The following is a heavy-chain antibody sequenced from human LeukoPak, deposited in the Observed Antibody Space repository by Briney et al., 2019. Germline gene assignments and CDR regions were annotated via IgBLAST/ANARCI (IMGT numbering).Heavy chain of an antibody. CDR1: GGSISSSSYY. CDR3: ARVWTTRKPELNWFDP. V-gene: IGHV4-39*07. D-gene: IGHD3/OR15-3a*01. Sequence: SETLSLTCTVSGGSISSSSYYWGWIRQPPGKGLEWIGSIYYSGSTYYNPSLKSRVTISVDTSKNQFSLKLSSVTAADTAVYYCARVWTTRKPELNWFDPWGQGTLVTVSS. CDR2: IYYSGST. J-gene: IGHJ5*02.